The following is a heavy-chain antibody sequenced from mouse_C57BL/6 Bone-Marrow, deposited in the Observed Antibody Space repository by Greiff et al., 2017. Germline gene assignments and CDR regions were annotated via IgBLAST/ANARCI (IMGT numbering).Heavy chain of an antibody. J-gene: IGHJ3*01. CDR1: GYTFTSYW. CDR3: ARSGGNPFAY. CDR2: IDPSDSYT. V-gene: IGHV1-69*01. Sequence: QVQLQQPGAELVMPGASVKLSCKASGYTFTSYWMHWVKQRPGQGLEWIGEIDPSDSYTNYNQKFKGKSTLTVDKSSSTAYMQLSSLTSEDSAVYYCARSGGNPFAYWGRGTLVTVSA. D-gene: IGHD2-1*01.